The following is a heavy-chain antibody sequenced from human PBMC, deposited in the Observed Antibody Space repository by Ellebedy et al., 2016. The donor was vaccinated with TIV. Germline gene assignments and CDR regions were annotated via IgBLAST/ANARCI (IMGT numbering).Heavy chain of an antibody. CDR2: TSGSSDSR. J-gene: IGHJ6*02. CDR1: GFTFSYYA. D-gene: IGHD2-15*01. Sequence: GESLKISCAASGFTFSYYALHWVRQAPGKGPEWVSVTSGSSDSRDYADSVKGRFTISRDNSQNTLYLQMNSLRAEDTAVYYCAKGRGGSSYSSLDVWGQGTTVTVSS. CDR3: AKGRGGSSYSSLDV. V-gene: IGHV3-23*01.